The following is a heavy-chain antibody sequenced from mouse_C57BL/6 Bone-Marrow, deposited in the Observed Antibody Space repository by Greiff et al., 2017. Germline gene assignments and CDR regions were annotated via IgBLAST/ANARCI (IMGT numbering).Heavy chain of an antibody. CDR3: ARGAGQAWFAY. J-gene: IGHJ3*01. CDR1: GFTFSDYG. D-gene: IGHD6-1*01. Sequence: EEKVVESGGGLVKPGGSLKLSCAASGFTFSDYGMHWVRQAPEKGLEWVAYISSGSSTIYYADTVKGRFTISRDNAKNTLFLQMTSLRSEDTAMYYCARGAGQAWFAYWGQGTLVTVSA. V-gene: IGHV5-17*01. CDR2: ISSGSSTI.